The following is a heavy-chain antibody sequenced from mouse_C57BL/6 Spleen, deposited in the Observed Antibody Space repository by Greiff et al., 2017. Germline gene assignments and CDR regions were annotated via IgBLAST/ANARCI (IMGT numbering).Heavy chain of an antibody. D-gene: IGHD1-1*01. Sequence: EVQLQESGPGMVKPSQSLSLTCTVTGYSITSGYDWHWIRHFPGNKLEWMGYISYSGSTNYNPSLKSRISITHDTSKNHFFLKLNSVTTEDTATYYCAKGDYGSSPLSWYFDVWGTGTTVTVSS. J-gene: IGHJ1*03. CDR2: ISYSGST. CDR3: AKGDYGSSPLSWYFDV. V-gene: IGHV3-1*01. CDR1: GYSITSGYD.